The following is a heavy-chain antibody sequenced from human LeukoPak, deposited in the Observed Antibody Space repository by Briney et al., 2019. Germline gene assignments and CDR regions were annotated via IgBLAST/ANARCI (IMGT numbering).Heavy chain of an antibody. D-gene: IGHD2-15*01. CDR2: ISGSGGST. Sequence: PGGSLRLPCAASGFTFSSYGMHWVRQAPGKGLEWVSAISGSGGSTYYADSVKGRFTISRDNSKNTLYLQMNSLRAEDTAVYYCALEMVAASFDYWGQGTLVTVSS. CDR1: GFTFSSYG. J-gene: IGHJ4*02. CDR3: ALEMVAASFDY. V-gene: IGHV3-23*01.